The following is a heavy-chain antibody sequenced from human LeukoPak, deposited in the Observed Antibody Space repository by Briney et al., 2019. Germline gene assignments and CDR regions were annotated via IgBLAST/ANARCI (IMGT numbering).Heavy chain of an antibody. CDR2: ISSSSTHI. CDR3: ASHTVSSGWPY. D-gene: IGHD6-19*01. V-gene: IGHV3-21*01. J-gene: IGHJ4*02. Sequence: PGGSLRLSCVASGFTFSDYHINWVRQAPGKGLEWVSSISSSSTHIYYADSVKGRFTISRDNAKNSLYLQMNSLRAEDTAVYYCASHTVSSGWPYWGQGTLVTVSS. CDR1: GFTFSDYH.